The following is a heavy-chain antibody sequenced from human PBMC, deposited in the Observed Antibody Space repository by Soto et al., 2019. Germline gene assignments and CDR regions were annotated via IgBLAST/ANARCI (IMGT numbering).Heavy chain of an antibody. Sequence: SETLSLTCTVSHGSITSGDYFWAWIRQPPGKGLEFIGSVHSSGGTYYSPSLKSRASISIDKSKNQFSLKLTSVNAGDTAVYFCASVVVGATRPWFDPWGQGTLVTVSS. J-gene: IGHJ5*02. CDR3: ASVVVGATRPWFDP. CDR1: HGSITSGDYF. CDR2: VHSSGGT. V-gene: IGHV4-39*01. D-gene: IGHD2-15*01.